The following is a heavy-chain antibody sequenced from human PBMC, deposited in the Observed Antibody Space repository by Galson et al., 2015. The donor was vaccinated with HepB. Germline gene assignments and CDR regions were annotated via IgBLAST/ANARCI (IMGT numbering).Heavy chain of an antibody. CDR1: GFTFSSYW. J-gene: IGHJ4*02. D-gene: IGHD6-19*01. CDR2: IKQDGSEK. Sequence: SLRLSCAASGFTFSSYWMSWVRQAPGKGLEWVANIKQDGSEKYYVDSVKGRFTISRDNAKNSLYLQMSSLRAEETAVYYCARDLRGSGWYVDYWGQGTLVTVSS. CDR3: ARDLRGSGWYVDY. V-gene: IGHV3-7*01.